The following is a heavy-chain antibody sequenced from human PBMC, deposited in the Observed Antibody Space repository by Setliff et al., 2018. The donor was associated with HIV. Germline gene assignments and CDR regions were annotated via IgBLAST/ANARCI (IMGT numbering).Heavy chain of an antibody. D-gene: IGHD5-18*01. CDR1: GYSFTSYE. CDR3: ARGVGDLGRYNYGHTHGD. J-gene: IGHJ4*02. Sequence: ASVKVSCKASGYSFTSYEINWVRQAPGQGLEWMGWMNPNSGNTVYAQKFQGRVTMTRDTSISTAYMELRSLSSEDTALYFCARGVGDLGRYNYGHTHGDWGQG. V-gene: IGHV1-8*01. CDR2: MNPNSGNT.